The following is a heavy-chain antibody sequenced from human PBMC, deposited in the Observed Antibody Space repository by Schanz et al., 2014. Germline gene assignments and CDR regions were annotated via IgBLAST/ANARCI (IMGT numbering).Heavy chain of an antibody. V-gene: IGHV1-46*03. J-gene: IGHJ3*01. D-gene: IGHD3-10*01. CDR1: GYTFTSYY. Sequence: QVQLVQSGAEAKKPGASVKVSCKASGYTFTSYYMHWVRQAPGQGLEWMGIINPSGGSTSYAQKFQGRVTMTEDTSTETAYMELSGLRSGDTAVYYCATNSPFRMVRGSNAFDAWGQGTMXTVSS. CDR3: ATNSPFRMVRGSNAFDA. CDR2: INPSGGST.